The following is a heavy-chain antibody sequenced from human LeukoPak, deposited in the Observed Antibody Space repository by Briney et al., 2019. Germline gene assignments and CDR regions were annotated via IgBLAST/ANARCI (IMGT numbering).Heavy chain of an antibody. CDR3: ARGGRRELDDAFDI. D-gene: IGHD1-26*01. CDR1: GGSISSYY. Sequence: TSSETLSLTCTVSGGSISSYYWSWIRQPPGKGLEWIGYIYYSGSTNYNPSLKSRVTISVDTSKNQFSLKLSSVTAADTAVYYCARGGRRELDDAFDIWGQGTMVTVSS. J-gene: IGHJ3*02. V-gene: IGHV4-59*01. CDR2: IYYSGST.